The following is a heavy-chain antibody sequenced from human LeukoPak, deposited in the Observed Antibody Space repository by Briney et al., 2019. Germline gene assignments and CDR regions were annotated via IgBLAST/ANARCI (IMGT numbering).Heavy chain of an antibody. J-gene: IGHJ4*02. CDR2: IYSGGSR. Sequence: GGSLRLSCAASGFTVSSNYMSWVRQAPGKGLEWVSVIYSGGSRYYSDSVKGRFTISRDHSKTTLYLQMNSLRAEVTAVYYCARLGPYSFDFWGQGTLVTVSS. V-gene: IGHV3-53*01. CDR1: GFTVSSNY. CDR3: ARLGPYSFDF.